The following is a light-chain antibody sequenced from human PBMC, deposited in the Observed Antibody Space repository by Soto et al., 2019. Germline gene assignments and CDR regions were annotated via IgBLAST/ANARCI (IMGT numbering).Light chain of an antibody. CDR2: EVN. CDR3: APQTSPNMWI. Sequence: QSALTQPASVSGSPGQSITFPCTGTSSDIGKSKYVSWFQQLPGEAPRLIIYEVNSRPSGISDRFSGSKSGNSASLTISGLQPEDESTYFCAPQTSPNMWIFGGGTQVPVL. V-gene: IGLV2-14*01. J-gene: IGLJ2*01. CDR1: SSDIGKSKY.